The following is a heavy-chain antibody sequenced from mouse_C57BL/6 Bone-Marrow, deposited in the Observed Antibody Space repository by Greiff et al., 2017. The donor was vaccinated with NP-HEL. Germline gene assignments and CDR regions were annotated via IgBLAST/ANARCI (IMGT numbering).Heavy chain of an antibody. Sequence: EVQVVESGGGLVKPGGSLKLSCAASGFTFSDYGMHWVRQAPEKGLEWVAYISSGSSTIYYADTVKGRFTISRDNDKNTLFLQMTSLRSEDTAMYYCARGDWGGHYYAMDYWGQGTSVTVSS. CDR2: ISSGSSTI. D-gene: IGHD4-1*01. CDR3: ARGDWGGHYYAMDY. V-gene: IGHV5-17*01. CDR1: GFTFSDYG. J-gene: IGHJ4*01.